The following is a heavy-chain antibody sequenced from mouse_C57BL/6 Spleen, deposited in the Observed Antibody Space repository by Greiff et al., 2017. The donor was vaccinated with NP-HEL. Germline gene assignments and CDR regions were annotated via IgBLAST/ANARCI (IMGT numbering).Heavy chain of an antibody. D-gene: IGHD1-1*01. V-gene: IGHV1-42*01. J-gene: IGHJ2*01. Sequence: VHVKQSGPELVKPGASVKISCKASGYSFTGYYMNWVKQSPEKSLEWIGEINPSTGGTTYNQKFKAKATLTVDKSSSTAYMQLKSLTSEDSAVYYCARGDYYGSSYFDYWGQGTTLTVSS. CDR2: INPSTGGT. CDR3: ARGDYYGSSYFDY. CDR1: GYSFTGYY.